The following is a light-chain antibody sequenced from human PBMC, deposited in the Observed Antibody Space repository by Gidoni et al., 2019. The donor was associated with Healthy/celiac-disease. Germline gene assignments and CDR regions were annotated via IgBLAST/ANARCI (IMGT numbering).Light chain of an antibody. J-gene: IGKJ2*02. Sequence: IQLPNSPSSLSASVGDRVTITCRASQSISSYLNWYQQKPGKAPKLLIYAASSLQSGVPSRFSGSGSGTHFTLTISSLQPEDFATYYCQQSYSTPCTFGQGTKLEIK. CDR3: QQSYSTPCT. V-gene: IGKV1-39*01. CDR1: QSISSY. CDR2: AAS.